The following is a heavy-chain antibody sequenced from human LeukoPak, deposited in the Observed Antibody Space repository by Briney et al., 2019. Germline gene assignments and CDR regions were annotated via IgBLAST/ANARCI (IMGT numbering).Heavy chain of an antibody. J-gene: IGHJ5*02. D-gene: IGHD4-17*01. CDR1: GFTFKKYD. Sequence: GGSLRLSCAASGFTFKKYDVTWVRQAPGKGLEWVSGIRASGGATYYADSVKGRFNISRDNAKNSLYLQMNSLRAEDTAVYYCATGATVTNAGVFDPWGQGPLVTVSS. V-gene: IGHV3-23*01. CDR2: IRASGGAT. CDR3: ATGATVTNAGVFDP.